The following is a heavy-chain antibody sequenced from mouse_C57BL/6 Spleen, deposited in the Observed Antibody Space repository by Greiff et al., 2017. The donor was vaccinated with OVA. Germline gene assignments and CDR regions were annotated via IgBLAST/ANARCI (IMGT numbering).Heavy chain of an antibody. J-gene: IGHJ2*01. CDR1: GFSFNTYA. CDR3: VRGEGAILFDY. Sequence: EVQGVESGGGLVQPKGSLKLSCAASGFSFNTYAMNWVRQAPGKGLEWVARIRSKSNNYATYYADSVKDRFTISRDDSESMLYLQMNNLKTEDTAMYYCVRGEGAILFDYWGQGTTLTVSS. CDR2: IRSKSNNYAT. V-gene: IGHV10-1*01.